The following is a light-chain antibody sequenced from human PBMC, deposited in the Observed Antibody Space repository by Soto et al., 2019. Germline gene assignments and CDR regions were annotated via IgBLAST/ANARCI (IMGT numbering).Light chain of an antibody. J-gene: IGLJ2*01. CDR2: DVS. Sequence: QSALTQPASVSGSPGQSITLSCTGTNSDVGGYDFVSWYQQHPGKAPKLMVYDVSNRPSGVSNRFSGSKSGNTASLTISGLQAEDEETYFCSSFTSRSSLVFGGGTKLTVL. CDR1: NSDVGGYDF. CDR3: SSFTSRSSLV. V-gene: IGLV2-14*03.